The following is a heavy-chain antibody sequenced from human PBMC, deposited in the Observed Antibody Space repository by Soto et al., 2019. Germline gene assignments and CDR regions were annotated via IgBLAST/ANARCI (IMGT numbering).Heavy chain of an antibody. Sequence: GGSLRLSCAASGFTFSSYGMSWVRQAPGKGLEWVSAISGSGVSTYYADSVKGRLTISRDNSKNTLYLQMNSLRAEDTAVYYCAKDRYSNLNDYWGPGPLVTVSS. V-gene: IGHV3-23*01. D-gene: IGHD4-4*01. CDR1: GFTFSSYG. CDR2: ISGSGVST. J-gene: IGHJ4*02. CDR3: AKDRYSNLNDY.